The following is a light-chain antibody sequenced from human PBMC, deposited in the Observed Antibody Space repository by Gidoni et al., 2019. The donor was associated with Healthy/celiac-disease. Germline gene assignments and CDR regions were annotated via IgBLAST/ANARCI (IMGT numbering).Light chain of an antibody. CDR1: ALPKQY. CDR2: KDS. V-gene: IGLV3-25*03. CDR3: QSADSSGTVV. Sequence: SYELTQPPSVAVSPGQTARMTCSGDALPKQYAYWYQQKPGQAPVLVIYKDSERTSGIPERFSGSSSGTTVTLTISGVQAEDEADYYCQSADSSGTVVFGGGTKLTVL. J-gene: IGLJ2*01.